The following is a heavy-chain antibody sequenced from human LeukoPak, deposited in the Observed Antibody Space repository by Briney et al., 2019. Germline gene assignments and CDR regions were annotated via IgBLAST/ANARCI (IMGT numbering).Heavy chain of an antibody. D-gene: IGHD2-15*01. V-gene: IGHV3-23*01. Sequence: GGSLRLSCAASGFTFSSCAMSWVRQAPGKGLEWVSAISDSGAYTYYADSVKGRFTISRDNSKNTLYLQMNSLRAEDTAVYYCAKDRVAWYFDYWGQGTLVTVSS. J-gene: IGHJ4*02. CDR3: AKDRVAWYFDY. CDR2: ISDSGAYT. CDR1: GFTFSSCA.